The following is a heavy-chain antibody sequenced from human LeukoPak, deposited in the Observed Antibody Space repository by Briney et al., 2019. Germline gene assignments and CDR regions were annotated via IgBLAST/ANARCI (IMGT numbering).Heavy chain of an antibody. Sequence: ASVKVSCKASGYTFTGYYMHWVRQAPGQGLEWMGWINPNSGGTNYAQKFQGRVTMTRDTSISTAHMELSRLRSDDTAVYYCARVDTNWGSPTTDAFDIWGQGTMVTVSS. J-gene: IGHJ3*02. V-gene: IGHV1-2*02. CDR1: GYTFTGYY. D-gene: IGHD7-27*01. CDR3: ARVDTNWGSPTTDAFDI. CDR2: INPNSGGT.